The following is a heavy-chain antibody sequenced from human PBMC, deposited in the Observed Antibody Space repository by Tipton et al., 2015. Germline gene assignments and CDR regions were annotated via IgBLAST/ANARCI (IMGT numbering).Heavy chain of an antibody. Sequence: TLSLTCNVSGVSVTSGSYYWSWVRQPPGKGLEWIGYIYHTGSTIYNPSLKSRVTISLDRSKNQFSLRLTSVTAADTAMYYCARDAGIVAAPSRYFQYWGQGTLVTVSS. J-gene: IGHJ1*01. CDR3: ARDAGIVAAPSRYFQY. V-gene: IGHV4-61*01. CDR2: IYHTGST. D-gene: IGHD2-15*01. CDR1: GVSVTSGSYY.